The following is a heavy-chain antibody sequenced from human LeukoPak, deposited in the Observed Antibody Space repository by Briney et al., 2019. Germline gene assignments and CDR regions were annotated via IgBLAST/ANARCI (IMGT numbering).Heavy chain of an antibody. CDR3: ARYRGKTTVSSLDWFDP. D-gene: IGHD4-11*01. J-gene: IGHJ5*02. CDR2: IYYSRST. CDR1: GRSISSYY. V-gene: IGHV4-59*07. Sequence: PSVTLSLICTVCGRSISSYYWSWIRQPPGKGLEGVGYIYYSRSTKYNPSLKSRVTIPVDTSKNQSSLKLSCVTAADTAVYYCARYRGKTTVSSLDWFDPWGQGTLVTVSS.